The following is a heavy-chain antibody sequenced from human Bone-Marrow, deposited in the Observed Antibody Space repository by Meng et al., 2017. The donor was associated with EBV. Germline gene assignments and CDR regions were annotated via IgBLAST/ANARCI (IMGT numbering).Heavy chain of an antibody. CDR1: AKTFTCYT. V-gene: IGHV1-46*01. D-gene: IGHD3-16*01. CDR3: ARGGHDYGDY. J-gene: IGHJ4*02. CDR2: INPRGGSA. Sequence: QVQLVALRAEGKKPWAAVKVSCEESAKTFTCYTIHGVRQATGQGVEWRGIINPRGGSASTTQRFQGRVTLTRDTSTSTVYMELSSLTSEDTAVYYCARGGHDYGDYWGQGTLVTVSS.